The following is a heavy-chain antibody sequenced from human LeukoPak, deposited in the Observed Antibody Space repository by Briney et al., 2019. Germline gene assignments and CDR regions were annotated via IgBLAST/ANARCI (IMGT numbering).Heavy chain of an antibody. J-gene: IGHJ4*02. V-gene: IGHV1-69*13. CDR2: IIPIFGTA. CDR3: ARAVVVTAIPVNYFDY. CDR1: GGTFSSYA. D-gene: IGHD2-21*02. Sequence: GASVKVSCKASGGTFSSYAISWVRQAPGQGLEWMGGIIPIFGTANYAQKFQGRVTITADESTSTAYMELSSLRSEDTAVYYCARAVVVTAIPVNYFDYWGQGTLVTVSS.